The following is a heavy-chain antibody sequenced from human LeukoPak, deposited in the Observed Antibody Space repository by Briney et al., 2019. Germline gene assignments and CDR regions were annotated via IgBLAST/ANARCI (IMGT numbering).Heavy chain of an antibody. CDR2: MNPNSGNT. V-gene: IGHV1-8*01. D-gene: IGHD6-19*01. CDR1: GYTFSSYG. J-gene: IGHJ4*02. Sequence: ASVKVSCKASGYTFSSYGISWVRQATGQGLEWMGWMNPNSGNTGYAQKFQGRVTMTRNTSISTAYMELSSLRSEDTAVYYCARALRGWDDYWGQGTLVTVSS. CDR3: ARALRGWDDY.